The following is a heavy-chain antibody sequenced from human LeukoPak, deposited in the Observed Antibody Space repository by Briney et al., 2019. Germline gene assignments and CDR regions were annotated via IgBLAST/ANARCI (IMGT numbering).Heavy chain of an antibody. CDR2: IKQDGSEK. J-gene: IGHJ4*02. CDR1: GFTFSSYW. CDR3: ARISSWYWHYFDY. D-gene: IGHD6-13*01. V-gene: IGHV3-7*01. Sequence: GGSLRLSCAASGFTFSSYWMSWVRQAPGKGLEWVANIKQDGSEKYYVDSVKGRFTISRDNAKNSLYLQMNSLRAEDTAVYYCARISSWYWHYFDYWGQGTLVTVSS.